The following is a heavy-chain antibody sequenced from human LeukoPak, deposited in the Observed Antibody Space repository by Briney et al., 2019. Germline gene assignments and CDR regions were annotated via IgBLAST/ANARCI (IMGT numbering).Heavy chain of an antibody. V-gene: IGHV3-21*01. Sequence: GGSLRLSCAASGFTFSNYNMYWVRQAPGKGLGWVSSISSTSEHIYYADSVKGRFTISRDNAKNSLYLQMNSLRAEDTAVYYCARAPYGSGYGMDVWGQGTTVTVSS. J-gene: IGHJ6*02. CDR2: ISSTSEHI. CDR1: GFTFSNYN. D-gene: IGHD3-10*01. CDR3: ARAPYGSGYGMDV.